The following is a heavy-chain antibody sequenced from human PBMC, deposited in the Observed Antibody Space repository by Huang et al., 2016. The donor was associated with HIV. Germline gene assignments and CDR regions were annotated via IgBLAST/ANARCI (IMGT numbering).Heavy chain of an antibody. J-gene: IGHJ6*02. V-gene: IGHV3-30*18. CDR2: IAYDGRNK. Sequence: QVQLAESGGGVVQPGRSLRLSCRASEFTFSGYGMHWVRQAPGKGLEWVAVIAYDGRNKYYADSVKGRFTISRDNSKNTLYLQMNRLRADDTAVYYCAKDQVDKSCYYYGMDVWGQGTTVTVSS. CDR3: AKDQVDKSCYYYGMDV. CDR1: EFTFSGYG. D-gene: IGHD1-26*01.